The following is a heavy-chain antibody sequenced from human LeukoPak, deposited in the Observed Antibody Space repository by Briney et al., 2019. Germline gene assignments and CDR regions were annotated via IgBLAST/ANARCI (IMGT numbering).Heavy chain of an antibody. J-gene: IGHJ6*03. D-gene: IGHD3-10*01. CDR1: GFTFSSYE. CDR2: ISSSDSTI. V-gene: IGHV3-48*03. Sequence: PGGSLRLSCAASGFTFSSYEMNWVRQAPGKGLEWFSYISSSDSTIYYADSVKGRFTISRDNAKNSLYLQMNSLRAEDTAVYYCARDMYYYGSGSYYSPYYMDVWGKGTTVTVSS. CDR3: ARDMYYYGSGSYYSPYYMDV.